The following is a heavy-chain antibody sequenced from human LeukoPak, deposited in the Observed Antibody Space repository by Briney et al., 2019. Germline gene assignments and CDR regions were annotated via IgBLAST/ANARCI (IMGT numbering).Heavy chain of an antibody. CDR1: GFTFSNYE. CDR2: ITSDGRTI. Sequence: GGSLRLSCAASGFTFSNYEMKWVRQAPGKGLEWVSSITSDGRTIYYADSVKGRFTISRDNAKNSLYLQMNSLRAEDTAVYSCARNYYYYMDVWDKGTTVIVSS. CDR3: ARNYYYYMDV. V-gene: IGHV3-48*03. J-gene: IGHJ6*03.